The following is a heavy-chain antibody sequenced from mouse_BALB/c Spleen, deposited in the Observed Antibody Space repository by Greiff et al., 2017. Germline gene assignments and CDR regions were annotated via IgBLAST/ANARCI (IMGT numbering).Heavy chain of an antibody. CDR1: GYTFTSYW. CDR2: IYPGDGDT. D-gene: IGHD1-1*01. CDR3: ARDYYGSSPFDY. V-gene: IGHV1-87*01. Sequence: QVQLQQSGAELARPGASVKLSCKASGYTFTSYWMQWVKQRPGQGLEWIGAIYPGDGDTRYTQKFKGKATLTADKSSSTAYMQLSSLASEDSAVYYCARDYYGSSPFDYWGQGTTLTVSS. J-gene: IGHJ2*01.